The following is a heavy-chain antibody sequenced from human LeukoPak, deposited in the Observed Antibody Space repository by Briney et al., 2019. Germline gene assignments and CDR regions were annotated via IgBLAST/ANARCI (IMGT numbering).Heavy chain of an antibody. CDR3: AKDFGYCINGVCYGTPFDY. V-gene: IGHV3-23*01. CDR1: GFTFSSYA. CDR2: ISCSGGST. D-gene: IGHD2-8*01. Sequence: GGSLRLSCAASGFTFSSYAMSWVRQAPGKGLEWFSGISCSGGSTYYADSVKGRFTISRENSKNTLYLQMNSLRAEDTAVYYCAKDFGYCINGVCYGTPFDYWGQGTLVTVSS. J-gene: IGHJ4*02.